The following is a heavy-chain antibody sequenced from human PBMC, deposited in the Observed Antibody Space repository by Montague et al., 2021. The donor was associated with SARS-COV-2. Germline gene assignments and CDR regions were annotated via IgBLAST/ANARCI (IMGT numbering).Heavy chain of an antibody. CDR2: IYQRVST. D-gene: IGHD4-23*01. J-gene: IGHJ4*02. CDR3: VRAGGIHNRPPV. CDR1: GDSIMPADC. V-gene: IGHV4-4*02. Sequence: SETLSLTCAVSGDSIMPADCWSWVRQPPGQGLEWIGEIYQRVSTNYNPSLKSQVSMSVDKFKNQVSLELYSVTAGDTALYYCVRAGGIHNRPPVWGQGALVIVSS.